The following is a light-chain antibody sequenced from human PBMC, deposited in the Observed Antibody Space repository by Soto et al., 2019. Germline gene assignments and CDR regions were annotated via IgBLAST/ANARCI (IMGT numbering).Light chain of an antibody. Sequence: AIRMTQSPSSLSASTGDRVTITCRASQGISSYLAWYQQKPGKAPKLLIYAASSLQSGVPSRFSGSGSGTDFTLTISSLQPEDFATYYCQQSSEATWTFGQGTKVDIK. V-gene: IGKV1-8*01. J-gene: IGKJ1*01. CDR1: QGISSY. CDR2: AAS. CDR3: QQSSEATWT.